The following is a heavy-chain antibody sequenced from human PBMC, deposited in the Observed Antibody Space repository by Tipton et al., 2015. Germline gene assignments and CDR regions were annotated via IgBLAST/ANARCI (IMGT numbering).Heavy chain of an antibody. D-gene: IGHD3-22*01. CDR2: IWSDGSDK. CDR1: GFTFSSFG. V-gene: IGHV3-33*08. J-gene: IGHJ4*02. Sequence: RLSCAASGFTFSSFGMHWVRQAPGKGLEWVAVIWSDGSDKYYADSVKGRFTVSRDISKSTLYLQMNSLRAEDTAVYYCARGGDYYDSSGDFDYWGQGTLVTVSS. CDR3: ARGGDYYDSSGDFDY.